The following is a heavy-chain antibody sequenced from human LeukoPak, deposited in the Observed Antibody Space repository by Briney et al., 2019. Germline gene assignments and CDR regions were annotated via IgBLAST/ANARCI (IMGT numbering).Heavy chain of an antibody. CDR3: AKDVKWLRFGHFAY. J-gene: IGHJ4*02. Sequence: GGSLRLSCAASGFTFSSYAMTWVRQAPGKGLEWVSAISGSGDSTNYADSVKGRFTIARDNSKNTLYLQMNSLRAEDTAVYYCAKDVKWLRFGHFAYWGQGTLVTVSS. V-gene: IGHV3-23*01. CDR2: ISGSGDST. D-gene: IGHD5-12*01. CDR1: GFTFSSYA.